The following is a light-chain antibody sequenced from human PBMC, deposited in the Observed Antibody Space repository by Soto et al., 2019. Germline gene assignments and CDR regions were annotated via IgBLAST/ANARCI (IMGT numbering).Light chain of an antibody. Sequence: EILTTQAPATFSVSPGERGSLSCRASRNVGSKLAWYMQKPGQSPRLLISGASTRAADFPARFSGSGSGAEFILTISSLQSEDFAFYYCQQYDDWPWTFGQGTKVDI. J-gene: IGKJ1*01. CDR2: GAS. V-gene: IGKV3-15*01. CDR3: QQYDDWPWT. CDR1: RNVGSK.